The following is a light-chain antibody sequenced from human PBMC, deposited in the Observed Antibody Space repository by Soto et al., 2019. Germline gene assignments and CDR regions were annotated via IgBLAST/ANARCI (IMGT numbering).Light chain of an antibody. Sequence: EIQMSLSAFALSASVRDRVTITCRASQSISGWLAWYQQKPGKAPKLLIYKASSLKSGVPSRFSGSGSGTEFTLTIRSLQPDDFAPYYCQQYNSYSKTFGQGAKVDVK. J-gene: IGKJ1*01. CDR3: QQYNSYSKT. V-gene: IGKV1-5*03. CDR1: QSISGW. CDR2: KAS.